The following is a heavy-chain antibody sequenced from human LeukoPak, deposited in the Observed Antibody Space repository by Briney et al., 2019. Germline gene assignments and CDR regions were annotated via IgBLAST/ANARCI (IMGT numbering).Heavy chain of an antibody. CDR2: IYYSGST. V-gene: IGHV4-59*08. CDR3: ARGGQDTAMVQADNWFDP. D-gene: IGHD5-18*01. CDR1: GGSISSYY. Sequence: LVKPSETLSLTCTVSGGSISSYYWSWIRQPPGKGLEWIGYIYYSGSTNYNPSLKSRVTISVDTSKNQFSLKLSSVTAADTAVYYCARGGQDTAMVQADNWFDPWGQGTLVTVSS. J-gene: IGHJ5*02.